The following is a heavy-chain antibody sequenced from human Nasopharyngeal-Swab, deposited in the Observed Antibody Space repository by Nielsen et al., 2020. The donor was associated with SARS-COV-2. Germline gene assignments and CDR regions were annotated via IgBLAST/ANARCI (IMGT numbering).Heavy chain of an antibody. Sequence: VRQAPGKGLEWVAVIWYDGSNKYYADSVKGRFTISRDNSKNTLYLQMNSLRAEDTAVYYCASARSGYDSDFDYWGQGTRVTVSS. D-gene: IGHD5-12*01. J-gene: IGHJ4*02. CDR3: ASARSGYDSDFDY. CDR2: IWYDGSNK. V-gene: IGHV3-33*01.